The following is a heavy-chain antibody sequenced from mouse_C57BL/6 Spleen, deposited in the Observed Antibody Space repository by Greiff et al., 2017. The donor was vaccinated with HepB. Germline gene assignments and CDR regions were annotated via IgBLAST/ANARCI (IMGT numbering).Heavy chain of an antibody. CDR3: ASPDSSGYSWFAY. J-gene: IGHJ3*01. CDR2: IDPSDSYT. CDR1: GYTFTSYW. D-gene: IGHD3-2*02. V-gene: IGHV1-69*01. Sequence: VQLQQPGAELVMPGASVKLSCKASGYTFTSYWMHWVKQRPGQGLEWIGEIDPSDSYTNYNQKFKGKSTLTVDKSSSTAYMQLSSLTSEDSAVYYCASPDSSGYSWFAYWGQGTLVTVSA.